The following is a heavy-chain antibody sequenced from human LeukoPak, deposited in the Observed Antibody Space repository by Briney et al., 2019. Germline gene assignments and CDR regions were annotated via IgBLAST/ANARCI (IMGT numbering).Heavy chain of an antibody. CDR3: ARVTLTSGAAIDI. J-gene: IGHJ3*02. D-gene: IGHD1-14*01. V-gene: IGHV4-31*03. CDR2: IYHSGKP. CDR1: GGSISSDDYY. Sequence: SQTLSLTCTVSGGSISSDDYYWSWIRQHPGKGPEWIGYIYHSGKPYYNPSLKSRIIMSIDTSENQFSLKLSSVTAADTAMYYCARVTLTSGAAIDIWGQGTVVTVSS.